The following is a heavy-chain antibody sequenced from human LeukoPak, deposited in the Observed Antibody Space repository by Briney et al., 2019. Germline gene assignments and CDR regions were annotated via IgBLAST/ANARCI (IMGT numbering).Heavy chain of an antibody. Sequence: ASVKVSCKASGYTFTSYDINWVRQATGQGLEWMGWMNPNSGNTGYAQKFQGRVTITADESTSTAYMELSSLRSEDTAVYYCATGGDEYSSSSEYFQHWGQGTLVTVSS. V-gene: IGHV1-8*01. CDR2: MNPNSGNT. D-gene: IGHD6-6*01. CDR1: GYTFTSYD. CDR3: ATGGDEYSSSSEYFQH. J-gene: IGHJ1*01.